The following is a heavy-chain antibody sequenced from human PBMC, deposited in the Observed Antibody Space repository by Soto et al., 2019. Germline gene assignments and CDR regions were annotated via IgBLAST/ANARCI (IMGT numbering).Heavy chain of an antibody. V-gene: IGHV3-30*03. D-gene: IGHD2-15*01. Sequence: QVQLVESGGGVVQPGRSLRLSCAASGFTFSSYGMHWVRQAPGKGLEWVAVISYDGSNKYYADSVKGRFTISRDNSKNTLYLQMNSLRAEDTAVYYCAIKPEEGYCSGGSCYPHYGMDVWGQGTTVTVSS. CDR2: ISYDGSNK. J-gene: IGHJ6*02. CDR1: GFTFSSYG. CDR3: AIKPEEGYCSGGSCYPHYGMDV.